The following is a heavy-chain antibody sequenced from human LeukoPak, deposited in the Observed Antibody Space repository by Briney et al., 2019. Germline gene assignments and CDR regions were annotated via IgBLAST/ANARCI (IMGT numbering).Heavy chain of an antibody. CDR1: GGSISSGDYY. CDR2: IYYSGST. Sequence: SETLSLTCTVSGGSISSGDYYWSWIRQPPGKGLEWIGYIYYSGSTYYNPSLKSRVTISVDTSKNQFSLKLSSVTAADTAVYYCARGKLCGGNDPYYFDYWGQGTLVTVSS. J-gene: IGHJ4*02. CDR3: ARGKLCGGNDPYYFDY. V-gene: IGHV4-30-4*08. D-gene: IGHD4-23*01.